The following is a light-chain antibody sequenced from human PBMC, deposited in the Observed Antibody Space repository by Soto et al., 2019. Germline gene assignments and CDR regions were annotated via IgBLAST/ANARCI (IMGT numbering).Light chain of an antibody. CDR3: SSYTSSRLGV. CDR2: EVS. V-gene: IGLV2-14*01. J-gene: IGLJ1*01. Sequence: QSALTQPASVSGSPGQSFTISCTGTSSDVGGYNYVSWYQQHPGKAPKLMIYEVSNRPSGVSNRFSGSKSGNTASLTISGLQDEDEADYYCSSYTSSRLGVFGTGTKVTVL. CDR1: SSDVGGYNY.